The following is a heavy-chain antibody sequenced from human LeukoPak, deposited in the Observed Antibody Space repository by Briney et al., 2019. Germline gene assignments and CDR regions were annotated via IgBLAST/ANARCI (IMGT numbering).Heavy chain of an antibody. CDR1: GFTFSSYA. CDR2: IYSGGST. J-gene: IGHJ4*02. D-gene: IGHD6-13*01. CDR3: VGSSWGEDFDC. Sequence: GGSLRLSCAASGFTFSSYAMSWVRQAPGKGLEWVSVIYSGGSTYYADSVKGRFTISRDNSKNTLYLQMNSLRAEDTAVYYCVGSSWGEDFDCWGQGTLVTVSS. V-gene: IGHV3-66*01.